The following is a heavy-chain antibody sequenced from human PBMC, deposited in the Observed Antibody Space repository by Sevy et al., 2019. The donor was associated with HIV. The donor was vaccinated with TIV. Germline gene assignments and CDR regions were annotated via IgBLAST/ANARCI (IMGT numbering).Heavy chain of an antibody. J-gene: IGHJ4*02. CDR3: AQMGTYGLRY. CDR1: GYTFSSYD. Sequence: ASVKVSCKASGYTFSSYDINWVRQATGQGLEWMGWMNVHSGNTGYAQKFQGRVTMTRNTSISTAYMELSSLRSDDTAVYYCAQMGTYGLRYWGQGTLVTVSS. CDR2: MNVHSGNT. V-gene: IGHV1-8*01. D-gene: IGHD3-10*01.